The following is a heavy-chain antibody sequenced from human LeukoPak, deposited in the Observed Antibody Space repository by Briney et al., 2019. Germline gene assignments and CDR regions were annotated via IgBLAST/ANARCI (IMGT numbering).Heavy chain of an antibody. Sequence: ASVKVSCKASGYTFTSYDINWVRQATGQGLEWMGWMNPNSGNTGYAQKFQGRVTITRNTSVSTAYMELSSLRSEDTAVYYCARGLVVPAARAMDVWGKGTTATVSS. D-gene: IGHD2-2*01. CDR3: ARGLVVPAARAMDV. J-gene: IGHJ6*04. CDR1: GYTFTSYD. V-gene: IGHV1-8*03. CDR2: MNPNSGNT.